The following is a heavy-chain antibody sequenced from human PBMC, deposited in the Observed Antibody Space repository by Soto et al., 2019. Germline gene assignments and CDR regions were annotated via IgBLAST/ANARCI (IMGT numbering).Heavy chain of an antibody. J-gene: IGHJ6*02. CDR1: GFTVSSNY. CDR3: AREGHRAADHGSYYYGMDV. V-gene: IGHV3-53*01. D-gene: IGHD3-10*01. CDR2: IYSGGST. Sequence: EVQLVESGGGLIQPGGSLRLSCAASGFTVSSNYMSWVRQAPGKGLEWVSVIYSGGSTYYADSVKGRFTISRDNSKNTLYLQMNSLRAEDTAVYYCAREGHRAADHGSYYYGMDVWGQGTTVTVSS.